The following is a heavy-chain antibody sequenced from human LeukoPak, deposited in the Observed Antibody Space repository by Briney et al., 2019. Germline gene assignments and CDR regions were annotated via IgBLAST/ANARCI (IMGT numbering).Heavy chain of an antibody. D-gene: IGHD6-6*01. V-gene: IGHV4-61*05. CDR1: GGSISSSSYY. CDR3: AREGQQLVPPLDS. J-gene: IGHJ4*02. Sequence: SETLSLTCTVSGGSISSSSYYWGWIRQPPGKGLEWIGYIYPSGRTNYNPSLTSRVTIAIDTSKNQFSLKLSSVTAADSAVYFCAREGQQLVPPLDSWGQGTLVTVSS. CDR2: IYPSGRT.